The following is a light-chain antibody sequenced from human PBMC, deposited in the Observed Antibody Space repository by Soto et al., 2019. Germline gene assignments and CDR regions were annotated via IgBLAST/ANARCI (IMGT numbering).Light chain of an antibody. V-gene: IGKV1-33*01. Sequence: DIQMTQSPSSLSASVGDRVTITCQASQDISNHLSWYQQKPGKAPKLLIYDASNLETGVPSGFSGSGSGTDFTFTISSLQPENVATYYCQQHHSLPLTFGGGTKVEIK. CDR3: QQHHSLPLT. J-gene: IGKJ4*01. CDR1: QDISNH. CDR2: DAS.